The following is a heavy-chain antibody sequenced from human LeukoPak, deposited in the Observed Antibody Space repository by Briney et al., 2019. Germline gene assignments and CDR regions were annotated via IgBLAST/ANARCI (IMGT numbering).Heavy chain of an antibody. D-gene: IGHD2-2*01. CDR3: ARDSASKYQLPDY. CDR1: GFTVSSNY. J-gene: IGHJ4*02. V-gene: IGHV3-53*01. Sequence: GGSLRLSCAASGFTVSSNYMSWVRQAPGKGLEWVSVIYSGGSTYYADSVKGRFTISRDNSKNTLYLQMNSLRAEDTAVYYCARDSASKYQLPDYWGQGTLVTVSS. CDR2: IYSGGST.